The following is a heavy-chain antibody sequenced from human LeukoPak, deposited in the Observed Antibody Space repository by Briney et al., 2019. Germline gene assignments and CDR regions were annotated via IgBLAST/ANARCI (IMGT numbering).Heavy chain of an antibody. CDR2: INHRGST. V-gene: IGHV4-39*07. CDR3: ARDRYSNSFYYYYAMDV. CDR1: GGSISGTSYY. D-gene: IGHD4-11*01. Sequence: SETLSLTCTVSGGSISGTSYYWGWIRQPPGKGLEWIGEINHRGSTTYNPSLKSRVTISVDTSKSQFSLKVRSLTAADTAVYYCARDRYSNSFYYYYAMDVWGQGTTVTVSS. J-gene: IGHJ6*02.